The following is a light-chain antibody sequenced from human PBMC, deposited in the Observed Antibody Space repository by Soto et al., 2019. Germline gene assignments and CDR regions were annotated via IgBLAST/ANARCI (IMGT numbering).Light chain of an antibody. V-gene: IGKV1-5*03. CDR2: RAS. CDR3: QQYDRASWT. J-gene: IGKJ1*01. Sequence: DIQMTQSPSTLSASVGDRVIITRRASQSISSWLAWYQQKPGKAPNLLIYRASTLKSGIPSRFSGSGSGTEFTLTISSLQPDDFATYYCQQYDRASWTFGPGNKVEIK. CDR1: QSISSW.